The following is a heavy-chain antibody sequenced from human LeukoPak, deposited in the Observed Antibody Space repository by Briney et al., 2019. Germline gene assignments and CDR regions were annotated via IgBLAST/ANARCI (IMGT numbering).Heavy chain of an antibody. D-gene: IGHD5-24*01. J-gene: IGHJ4*02. CDR2: IKQDGSEK. V-gene: IGHV3-7*01. CDR1: GFTFSSYW. Sequence: GGSLRLSCAASGFTFSSYWMSWVRQAPGKGLEWVANIKQDGSEKYYVDSVKGRFTISRDNAKNSLYLQMNSLRAEDTAVYYCARDPVEMATIGHFDYWGQGTLVTVSS. CDR3: ARDPVEMATIGHFDY.